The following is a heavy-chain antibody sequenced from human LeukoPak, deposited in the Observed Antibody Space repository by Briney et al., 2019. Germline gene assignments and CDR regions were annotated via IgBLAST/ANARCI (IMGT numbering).Heavy chain of an antibody. CDR1: GYTFTNYG. CDR3: AARSGELPYYFDY. V-gene: IGHV1-18*01. D-gene: IGHD1-26*01. Sequence: ASVKVSRKASGYTFTNYGISWVRQAPGQGLEWMGWISAKKGNTNYAQKLQGRVTMTTDTSTSTAYMELRSLRSDDTAVYYCAARSGELPYYFDYWGQGTLVTVSS. CDR2: ISAKKGNT. J-gene: IGHJ4*02.